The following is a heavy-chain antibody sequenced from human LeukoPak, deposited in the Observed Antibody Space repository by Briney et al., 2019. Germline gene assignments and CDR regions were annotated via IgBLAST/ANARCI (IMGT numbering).Heavy chain of an antibody. Sequence: GRSLRLSCAASGFTFSSYGMHWVRQAPGKGLEWVAVISYDGSNKYYADSVKGRFTISRDNSKNTLYLQMNSLRAEDTAVYYCAKDRAAHYYYYGMDVWGQGTTVTVSS. D-gene: IGHD6-13*01. CDR1: GFTFSSYG. V-gene: IGHV3-30*18. J-gene: IGHJ6*02. CDR3: AKDRAAHYYYYGMDV. CDR2: ISYDGSNK.